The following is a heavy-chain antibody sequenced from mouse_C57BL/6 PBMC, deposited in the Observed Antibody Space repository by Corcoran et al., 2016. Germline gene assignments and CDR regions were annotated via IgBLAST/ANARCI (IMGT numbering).Heavy chain of an antibody. V-gene: IGHV9-3*01. D-gene: IGHD1-1*01. Sequence: QIQLVQSGPELKKPVETVKISCKASGYTFTTYGMSWVKQAPGKGLKWMGWINTYSGVPTYADDFKGRFAFSLETSASTAYLQINNLKNEDTATYFCVRSDYYGSSGGAWFAYWGQGTLVTVSA. CDR1: GYTFTTYG. CDR2: INTYSGVP. J-gene: IGHJ3*01. CDR3: VRSDYYGSSGGAWFAY.